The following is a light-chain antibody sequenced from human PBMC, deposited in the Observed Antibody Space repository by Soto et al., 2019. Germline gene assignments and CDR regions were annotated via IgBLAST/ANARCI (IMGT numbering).Light chain of an antibody. CDR2: GNS. J-gene: IGLJ1*01. CDR3: QSYDSSLSAHV. V-gene: IGLV1-40*01. CDR1: SSNIGAGYD. Sequence: LTQPPSVSGAPGQRVTISCTGSSSNIGAGYDVHWYQQLPGTAPKLLIYGNSNRPSGVPDRFSGSKSGTSASLAITGLQAEDEADYYCQSYDSSLSAHVFGTGTKVTVL.